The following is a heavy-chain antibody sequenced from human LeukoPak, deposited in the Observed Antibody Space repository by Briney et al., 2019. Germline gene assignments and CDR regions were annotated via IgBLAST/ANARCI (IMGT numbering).Heavy chain of an antibody. D-gene: IGHD5-18*01. J-gene: IGHJ4*02. V-gene: IGHV4-34*01. Sequence: TPSETLSLTCAVYGGSFSGYYWSWIRQPPGKGLEWIGEINHSGSTNYNPSLKSRVTISIDTSNNQFSLKLSSVTAADTAVYYCAREGSRDSYSRPLHFDCWGQGTLVTVSS. CDR2: INHSGST. CDR3: AREGSRDSYSRPLHFDC. CDR1: GGSFSGYY.